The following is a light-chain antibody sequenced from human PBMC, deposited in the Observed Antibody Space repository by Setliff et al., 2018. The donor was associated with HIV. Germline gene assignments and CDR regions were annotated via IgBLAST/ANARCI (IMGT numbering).Light chain of an antibody. V-gene: IGLV2-14*01. CDR3: SSYTSSSYVV. J-gene: IGLJ2*01. CDR2: DVS. Sequence: QSALTQPASVSGSPGQSITISCSGASSDVGTYDYVSWYHQNPGKAPKLMIYDVSKRPSGVSNRFSGSKSGNTASLTISGLQAEDEADYYCSSYTSSSYVVFGGGTKVTVL. CDR1: SSDVGTYDY.